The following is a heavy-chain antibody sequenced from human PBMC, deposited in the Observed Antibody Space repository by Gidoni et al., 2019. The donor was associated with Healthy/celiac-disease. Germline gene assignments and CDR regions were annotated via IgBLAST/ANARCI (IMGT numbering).Heavy chain of an antibody. CDR1: GFTFSSYG. V-gene: IGHV3-33*01. Sequence: QVQLVESGGGVVQPGRSLRLSCAASGFTFSSYGMHGVRQAPGKGLEWVAVIWYDGSKKYYADSVKGRFTISRDNSKNTLYLQMNSLRAEDTAVYYCARDGSFPPAEYFQHWGQGTLVTVSS. J-gene: IGHJ1*01. D-gene: IGHD5-12*01. CDR3: ARDGSFPPAEYFQH. CDR2: IWYDGSKK.